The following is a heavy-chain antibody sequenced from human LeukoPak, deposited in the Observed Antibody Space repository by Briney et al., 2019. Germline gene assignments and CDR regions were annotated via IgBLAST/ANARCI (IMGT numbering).Heavy chain of an antibody. Sequence: SETLSLTCTVSGGSISSYYWSWIRQPAGKGLEWIGRIYTSGSTNYNPSLKSRVTMSVDTSKNQFSLKLSSVTAADTAVYYCARGAPPLGLRYYYYGMDVWGQGTTVTVSS. J-gene: IGHJ6*02. D-gene: IGHD4-17*01. V-gene: IGHV4-4*07. CDR3: ARGAPPLGLRYYYYGMDV. CDR2: IYTSGST. CDR1: GGSISSYY.